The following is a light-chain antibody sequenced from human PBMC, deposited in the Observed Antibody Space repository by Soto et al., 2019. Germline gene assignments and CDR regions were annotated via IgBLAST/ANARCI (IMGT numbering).Light chain of an antibody. J-gene: IGKJ2*01. CDR1: QSISSW. Sequence: DIQMTQSPSTLSASVGDRVNITCRASQSISSWLAWYQQKPGKAPKLLIYDASSLESGVPSRFSGSGSGTEFTLTISSLQPDDFATYYCQQYNSYLYTFGQGTKLEIK. V-gene: IGKV1-5*01. CDR2: DAS. CDR3: QQYNSYLYT.